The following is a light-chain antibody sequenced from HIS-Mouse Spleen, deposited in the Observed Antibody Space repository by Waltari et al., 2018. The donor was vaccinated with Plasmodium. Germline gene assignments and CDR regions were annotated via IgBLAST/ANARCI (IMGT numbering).Light chain of an antibody. CDR3: QQLNSYPPIT. CDR2: AAS. J-gene: IGKJ5*01. CDR1: QGISSY. Sequence: DIQLTQSPSFLSASVGDRVTITCRASQGISSYLAWYQQKPGKAPKLLSYAASTLQSGVPLRFSGSGSGTEFTLTISSLQPEDFATYYCQQLNSYPPITCGQGTRLEIK. V-gene: IGKV1-9*01.